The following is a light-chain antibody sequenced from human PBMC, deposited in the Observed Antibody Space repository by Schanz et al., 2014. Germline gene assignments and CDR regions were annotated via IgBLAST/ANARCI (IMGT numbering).Light chain of an antibody. CDR3: CSYSHTRTFVL. Sequence: QSALTQPASVSGSPGQSITISCTGTSSDVGGYNYVSWYQQHPGKAPKVMIYDVRKRPSGVSNRFSGSKSANTASLTISGLQAEDEATYYCCSYSHTRTFVLFGGGTKLTVL. CDR1: SSDVGGYNY. CDR2: DVR. V-gene: IGLV2-23*02. J-gene: IGLJ2*01.